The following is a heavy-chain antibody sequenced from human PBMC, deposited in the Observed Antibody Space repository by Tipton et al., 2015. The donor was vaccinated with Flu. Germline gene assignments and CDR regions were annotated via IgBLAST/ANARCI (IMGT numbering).Heavy chain of an antibody. CDR3: AKTYCSGGNCYHFDD. Sequence: TLSLTCTVPDDSINYYYLNWIRQPAGKGLEWIGRLYTSGSTDYNPSLRSRVTMSLDTSKRQFSLKVTSVTAADTAVYYCAKTYCSGGNCYHFDDWGQGSLVTVSS. CDR2: LYTSGST. D-gene: IGHD2-15*01. J-gene: IGHJ4*02. CDR1: DDSINYYY. V-gene: IGHV4-4*07.